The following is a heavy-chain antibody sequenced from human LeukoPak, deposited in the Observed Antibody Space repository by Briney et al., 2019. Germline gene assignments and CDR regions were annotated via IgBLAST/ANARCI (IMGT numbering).Heavy chain of an antibody. CDR3: AKALYYDFWSGYPMTTYYYGMDV. CDR1: GFTFSSYG. Sequence: PGGSLRLSCAASGFTFSSYGMHWVRQAPGKGLEWVAVIWYDGSNKYYADSVKGQFTISRDNAKNSLYLQMNSLRAEDTALYYCAKALYYDFWSGYPMTTYYYGMDVWGQGTTVTVSS. V-gene: IGHV3-33*03. CDR2: IWYDGSNK. J-gene: IGHJ6*02. D-gene: IGHD3-3*01.